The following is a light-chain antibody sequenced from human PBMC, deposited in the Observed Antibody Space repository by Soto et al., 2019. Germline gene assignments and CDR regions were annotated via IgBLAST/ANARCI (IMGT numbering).Light chain of an antibody. J-gene: IGKJ4*01. Sequence: EIVLTQSPGTLSLSPGERATLSCRASQSVSSSYLAWYQQKPGQAPRLLVYGASSKATGIPDRFSGSGSGTDFTLTISRPEPEDVAVYYCQQYESSLGLTFGGGTKVEIK. CDR3: QQYESSLGLT. V-gene: IGKV3-20*01. CDR1: QSVSSSY. CDR2: GAS.